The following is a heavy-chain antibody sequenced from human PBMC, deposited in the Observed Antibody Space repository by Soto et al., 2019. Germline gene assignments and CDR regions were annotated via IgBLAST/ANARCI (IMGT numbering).Heavy chain of an antibody. V-gene: IGHV3-9*01. J-gene: IGHJ4*02. CDR2: ISWHSGNL. Sequence: EVQLVESGGGLVQPGRSLRLSCAASGFSFENYAMHWVRQAPGKGLEWVSGISWHSGNLGYADSVRGRFTISRDNAKNSTYLQKNSLRPEDTGLYYCAKDKVYSNYEHYFDYWGQGTLVTVSS. CDR1: GFSFENYA. CDR3: AKDKVYSNYEHYFDY. D-gene: IGHD4-4*01.